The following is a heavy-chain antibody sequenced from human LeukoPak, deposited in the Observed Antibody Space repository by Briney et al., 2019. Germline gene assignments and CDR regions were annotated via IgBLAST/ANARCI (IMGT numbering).Heavy chain of an antibody. J-gene: IGHJ6*02. D-gene: IGHD3-10*01. CDR3: ARSRITMVRGVMYYYYGMDV. CDR2: IKQDGSEK. Sequence: GGSLRLSCAASGFTFSSHWMSWVRQAPGKGLEWVADIKQDGSEKYYVDSVKGRFTISRDNANNSLYLQMNSLRAEDTAVYYCARSRITMVRGVMYYYYGMDVWGQGTTVTVSS. CDR1: GFTFSSHW. V-gene: IGHV3-7*01.